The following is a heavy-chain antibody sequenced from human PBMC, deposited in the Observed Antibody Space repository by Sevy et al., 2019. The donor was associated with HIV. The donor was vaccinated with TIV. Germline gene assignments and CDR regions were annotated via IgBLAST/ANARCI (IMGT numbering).Heavy chain of an antibody. CDR1: GFTFSSYD. J-gene: IGHJ6*02. D-gene: IGHD2-15*01. CDR3: ARGRYCSGGSCYYYYYGMDV. V-gene: IGHV3-13*01. Sequence: GGSLRLSCVASGFTFSSYDMHWVRQATGKGLEWVSAIGTAGDTYYPGSVKGRFTISRENAKNSLYLQMNSLRAGDTAVYYCARGRYCSGGSCYYYYYGMDVWGQGTTVTVSS. CDR2: IGTAGDT.